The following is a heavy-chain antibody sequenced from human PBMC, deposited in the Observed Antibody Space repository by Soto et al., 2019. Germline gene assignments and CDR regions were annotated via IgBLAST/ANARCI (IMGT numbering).Heavy chain of an antibody. Sequence: QVQLQESGPGLVKPSETLSLTCVVSGASITSSSYYWTWIRQHPGKGLEWIGDIHASGTTHHTPSLQSRVSISVDSSKNHFSLTLTSVTAADTAMYYCWSLLAPKGYRYDYWGQGILVTVSS. V-gene: IGHV4-31*11. CDR3: WSLLAPKGYRYDY. J-gene: IGHJ4*02. CDR2: IHASGTT. CDR1: GASITSSSYY. D-gene: IGHD6-13*01.